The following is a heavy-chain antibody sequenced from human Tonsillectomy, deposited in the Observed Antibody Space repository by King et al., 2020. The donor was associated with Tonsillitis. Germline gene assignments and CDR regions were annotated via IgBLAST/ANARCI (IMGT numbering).Heavy chain of an antibody. CDR3: AKSVYDSSGSYYSPYWYFDL. J-gene: IGHJ2*01. CDR1: GFTFSSYA. V-gene: IGHV3-23*04. D-gene: IGHD3-22*01. Sequence: VQLVESGGGLVQPGGSLRLSCAASGFTFSSYAMSWVRQAPGKGLEWVSAISGSGGSTYYADSVKGRFTISRDNSKNTLYLQMNSLRAEDTAVYYCAKSVYDSSGSYYSPYWYFDLWGRGTLVTVSS. CDR2: ISGSGGST.